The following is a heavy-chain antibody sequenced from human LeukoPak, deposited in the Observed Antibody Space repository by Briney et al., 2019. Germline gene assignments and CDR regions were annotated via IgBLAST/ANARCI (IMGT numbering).Heavy chain of an antibody. D-gene: IGHD6-13*01. Sequence: PGRSLRLSCAASGFTFSSYAMHWVRQAPGKGLEWVAVISYDGSNKYYADSVKGRFTISRDNSKNTLYLQMNSLRVEDTAVYYCARDPEWAAAGTGYYYYGMDVWGQGTTVTVSS. CDR1: GFTFSSYA. CDR2: ISYDGSNK. CDR3: ARDPEWAAAGTGYYYYGMDV. J-gene: IGHJ6*02. V-gene: IGHV3-30-3*01.